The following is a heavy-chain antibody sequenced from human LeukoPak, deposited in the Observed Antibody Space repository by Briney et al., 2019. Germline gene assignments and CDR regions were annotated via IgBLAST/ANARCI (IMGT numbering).Heavy chain of an antibody. CDR2: INHSGST. Sequence: GSLRLSCAASGFIVSGDFMSWIRQPPGKGLEWIGEINHSGSTNYNPSLKSRVTISVDTSKNQFSLKLSSVTAADTAVYYCASRQTYDYVWGSYRPPFDYWGQGTLVTVSS. D-gene: IGHD3-16*02. CDR3: ASRQTYDYVWGSYRPPFDY. V-gene: IGHV4-34*01. CDR1: GFIVSGDF. J-gene: IGHJ4*02.